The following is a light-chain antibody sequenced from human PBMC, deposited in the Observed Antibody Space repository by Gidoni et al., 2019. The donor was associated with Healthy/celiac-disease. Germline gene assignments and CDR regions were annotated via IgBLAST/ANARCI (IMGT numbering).Light chain of an antibody. V-gene: IGKV1-39*01. CDR3: QQRYSTPRT. Sequence: DLQLTQSPYSLSASVGDRVTITCRARQSISSYLNGYQQKPGKAPKLLIYAASSLQSGVPSRISGSGSGTDFTLTISSLQPEDFATYYCQQRYSTPRTFGGGTKVEIK. CDR2: AAS. J-gene: IGKJ4*01. CDR1: QSISSY.